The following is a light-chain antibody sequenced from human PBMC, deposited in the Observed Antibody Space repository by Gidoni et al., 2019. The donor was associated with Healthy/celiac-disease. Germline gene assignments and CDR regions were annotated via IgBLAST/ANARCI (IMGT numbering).Light chain of an antibody. CDR1: QSISNW. CDR2: NAS. CDR3: RKYNSCSYT. Sequence: IQMTQSPSTLSASLGDRVTITCRASQSISNWLAWYQQKPGKAPKLLIYNASTLESGVPSRFSGSGSGTEFTLTISSLQPDDFATYYCRKYNSCSYTFGQGTKLEIK. J-gene: IGKJ2*01. V-gene: IGKV1-5*03.